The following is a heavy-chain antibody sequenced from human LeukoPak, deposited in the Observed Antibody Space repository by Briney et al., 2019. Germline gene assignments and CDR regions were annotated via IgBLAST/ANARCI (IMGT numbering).Heavy chain of an antibody. D-gene: IGHD1-20*01. CDR3: ARDSPYNWNDVNYFDY. V-gene: IGHV4-4*07. CDR1: GGSISSCY. J-gene: IGHJ4*02. CDR2: IYTSGST. Sequence: SETLSLTCTVSGGSISSCYWSWIRQPAGKGLEWIGRIYTSGSTNYNPSLKSRVTMSVDTSKNQFSLKLSSVTAADTAVYYCARDSPYNWNDVNYFDYWGQGTLVTVSS.